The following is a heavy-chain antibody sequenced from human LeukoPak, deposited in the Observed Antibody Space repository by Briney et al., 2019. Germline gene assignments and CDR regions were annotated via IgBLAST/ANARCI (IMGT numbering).Heavy chain of an antibody. Sequence: SETLSLTCTVSGGSISSYYWSWIRQPPGKGLEWIGYIYYSGSTNYNPSLKSRVTISVDTSKNQFSLKLSSVTAADTAVYYCARGVEAWELLPYYFDYWGQGTLVTVSS. CDR1: GGSISSYY. V-gene: IGHV4-59*01. CDR3: ARGVEAWELLPYYFDY. D-gene: IGHD1-26*01. CDR2: IYYSGST. J-gene: IGHJ4*02.